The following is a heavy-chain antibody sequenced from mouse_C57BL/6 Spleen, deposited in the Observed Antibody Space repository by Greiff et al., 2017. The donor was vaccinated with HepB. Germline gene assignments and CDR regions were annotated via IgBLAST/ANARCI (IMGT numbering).Heavy chain of an antibody. CDR3: AREGGDSSGFFDY. D-gene: IGHD3-2*02. J-gene: IGHJ2*01. CDR1: GYTFTSYG. V-gene: IGHV1-81*01. CDR2: IYPRSGNT. Sequence: VKLQESGAELARPGASVKLSCKASGYTFTSYGISWVKQRTGQGLEWIGEIYPRSGNTYYNEKFKGKATLTADKSSSTAYMELRSLTSEDSAVYFCAREGGDSSGFFDYWGQGTTLTVSS.